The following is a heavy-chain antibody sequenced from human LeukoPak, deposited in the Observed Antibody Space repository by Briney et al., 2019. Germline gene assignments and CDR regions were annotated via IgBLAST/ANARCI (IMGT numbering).Heavy chain of an antibody. CDR3: TRSPRDGYHDAFDL. J-gene: IGHJ3*01. CDR2: IYPGDSET. Sequence: GESLKIYCKGSGYSFTTYWIAWVRQMPGEGLEWMGIIYPGDSETRYSPSFQGQVTISADKSITTAYLQWGSLKASDTAMYYCTRSPRDGYHDAFDLWGQGTMVTVFS. V-gene: IGHV5-51*01. CDR1: GYSFTTYW. D-gene: IGHD5-24*01.